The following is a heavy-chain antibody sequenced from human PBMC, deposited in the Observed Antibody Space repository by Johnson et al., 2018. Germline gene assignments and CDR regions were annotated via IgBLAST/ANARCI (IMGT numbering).Heavy chain of an antibody. D-gene: IGHD1-1*01. CDR2: ISGNGLRA. CDR3: VRCLWQLPAGAEYFYR. CDR1: GFNFRTDG. V-gene: IGHV3-23*04. J-gene: IGHJ1*01. Sequence: VQLVQSGGGLAKPGESLRLSCAASGFNFRTDGMSWVRQAPGKGLEWVSVISGNGLRAYYADSVKGRFTISRDNSQNTLYLQMNSLTADDTAVYYCVRCLWQLPAGAEYFYRWGQGTLVTVSS.